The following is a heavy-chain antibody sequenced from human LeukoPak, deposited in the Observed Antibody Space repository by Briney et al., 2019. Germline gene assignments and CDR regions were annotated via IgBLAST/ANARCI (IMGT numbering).Heavy chain of an antibody. J-gene: IGHJ4*02. CDR1: GGSISNYY. CDR3: AREGEAAVAGLDY. V-gene: IGHV4-59*01. CDR2: IYYSGST. D-gene: IGHD6-19*01. Sequence: PSETLSLTCTVSGGSISNYYWSWIRQPPGKGLEWIGHIYYSGSTNYNPSLKSRVTISVDTSKNQFSLKLSSVTAADTAVYYCAREGEAAVAGLDYWGQGTLVTVSS.